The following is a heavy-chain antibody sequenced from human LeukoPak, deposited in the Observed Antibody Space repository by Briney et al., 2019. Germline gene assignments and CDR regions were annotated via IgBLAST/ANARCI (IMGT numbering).Heavy chain of an antibody. CDR2: ISSSGSTI. Sequence: GGSLSLSCAASGFTFSSYEMNWVRQAPGKGLEWVSYISSSGSTIYYADSVKGRFTISRDNAKNSLYLQMNSLRAEDTAVYYCARSGVDGSAMVRGPNLDYWGQGTLVTVSS. D-gene: IGHD3-10*01. V-gene: IGHV3-48*03. J-gene: IGHJ4*02. CDR3: ARSGVDGSAMVRGPNLDY. CDR1: GFTFSSYE.